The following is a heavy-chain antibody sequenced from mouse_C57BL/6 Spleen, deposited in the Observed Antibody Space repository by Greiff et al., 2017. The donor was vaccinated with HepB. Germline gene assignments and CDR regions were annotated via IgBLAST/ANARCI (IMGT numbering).Heavy chain of an antibody. Sequence: VQLQQPGAELVKPGASVKLSCKASGYTFTSYWMQWVKQRPGQGLEWIGEIDPSDSYTNYNQKFKGKATLTVDTSSSTAYMQLSSLTSEDSAVYYCARGITTVVPYYFDYWGQGTTLTVSS. CDR2: IDPSDSYT. D-gene: IGHD1-1*01. J-gene: IGHJ2*01. CDR1: GYTFTSYW. CDR3: ARGITTVVPYYFDY. V-gene: IGHV1-50*01.